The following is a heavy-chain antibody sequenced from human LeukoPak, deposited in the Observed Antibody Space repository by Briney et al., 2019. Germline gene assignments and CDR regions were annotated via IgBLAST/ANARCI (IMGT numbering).Heavy chain of an antibody. J-gene: IGHJ4*02. CDR3: ATYQLLGGYFDY. CDR1: GFTFSSYS. V-gene: IGHV3-53*01. CDR2: IYSGGST. Sequence: GGSLRLSCAASGFTFSSYSMNWVRQAPGKGLEWVSVIYSGGSTYYADSVKGRFTISRDNSKNTLYLQMNSLRAEDTAVYYCATYQLLGGYFDYWGQGTLVTVSS. D-gene: IGHD2-2*01.